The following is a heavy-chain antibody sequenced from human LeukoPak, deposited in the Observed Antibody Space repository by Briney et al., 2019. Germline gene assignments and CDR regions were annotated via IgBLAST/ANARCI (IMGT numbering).Heavy chain of an antibody. CDR3: AKDVPGYCSSTSCPQYFQH. V-gene: IGHV3-23*01. Sequence: PGGSLRLSCAASGFTFSSYAMSWVRQAPGKGLEWVSAISGSGGSTYYADSVKGRFTISRDNSKNTLYLQMNSLRAEDTAVYYCAKDVPGYCSSTSCPQYFQHWGQGTLVTVSS. D-gene: IGHD2-2*01. CDR1: GFTFSSYA. J-gene: IGHJ1*01. CDR2: ISGSGGST.